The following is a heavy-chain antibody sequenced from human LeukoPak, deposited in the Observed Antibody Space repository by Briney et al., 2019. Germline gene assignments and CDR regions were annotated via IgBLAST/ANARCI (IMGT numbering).Heavy chain of an antibody. J-gene: IGHJ4*02. CDR1: GGSISSRPYC. CDR2: FYYSGST. Sequence: SETLSLTCTVSGGSISSRPYCWGWIRQPPGKGLEWLGSFYYSGSTYYKPSLKSRVTISIDTSKNQISLKLSSVTAADTAVYYCARLVVSSWYHEVLLGRDYWGQGTLVTVSS. CDR3: ARLVVSSWYHEVLLGRDY. V-gene: IGHV4-39*01. D-gene: IGHD6-13*01.